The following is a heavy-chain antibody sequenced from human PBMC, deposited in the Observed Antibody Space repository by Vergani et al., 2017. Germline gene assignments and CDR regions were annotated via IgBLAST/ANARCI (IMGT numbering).Heavy chain of an antibody. V-gene: IGHV3-23*01. CDR2: INGSSGST. Sequence: EVQLLESGGGLVQPGGSLRLSCAASGFTFSSYAMSWVRQAQGKGMEWVSAINGSSGSTYYADSVKGRFTISRDNSKNTLYLQMNSLRAEDTAVYYCAKDPGIAVAGSSYWGQGTLVTVSS. D-gene: IGHD6-19*01. J-gene: IGHJ4*02. CDR1: GFTFSSYA. CDR3: AKDPGIAVAGSSY.